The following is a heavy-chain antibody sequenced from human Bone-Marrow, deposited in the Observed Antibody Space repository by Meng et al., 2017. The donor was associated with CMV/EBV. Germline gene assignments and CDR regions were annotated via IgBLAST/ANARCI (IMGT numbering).Heavy chain of an antibody. J-gene: IGHJ6*02. V-gene: IGHV4-59*01. CDR2: IYYSGST. CDR3: ARAGVPAANPNYGMDV. Sequence: GSLRLSCTVSGGSISSYYWSWIRQPPGKGLEWIGYIYYSGSTNYNPSLKSRVTISVDTSKNQFSLKLSSVTAADTAVYYCARAGVPAANPNYGMDVWGQGTTVTVSS. CDR1: GGSISSYY. D-gene: IGHD2-2*01.